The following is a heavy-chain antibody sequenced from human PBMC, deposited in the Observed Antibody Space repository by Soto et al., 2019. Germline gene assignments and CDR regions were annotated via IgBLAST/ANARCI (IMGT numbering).Heavy chain of an antibody. D-gene: IGHD6-13*01. Sequence: EVQLLESGGGLVQPGGSLRLSCAASGFTFSSYAMSWVRQAPGKGLEWVSAISGSGGSTYYADSVKGRFTISRDNSKNTLYLQMNSLRAEDTAVYYCAKWMFKDKYSSSGISPRFDAWGQGTLVTVSS. CDR2: ISGSGGST. CDR3: AKWMFKDKYSSSGISPRFDA. CDR1: GFTFSSYA. J-gene: IGHJ5*02. V-gene: IGHV3-23*01.